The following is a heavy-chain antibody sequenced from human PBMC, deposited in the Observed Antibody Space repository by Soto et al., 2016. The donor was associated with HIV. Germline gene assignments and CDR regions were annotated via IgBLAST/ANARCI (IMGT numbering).Heavy chain of an antibody. V-gene: IGHV1-2*02. Sequence: QVQLVQSGAEVKKSGASVKVSCKSSGYIFTDHYMHWVRQAPGQGLEWMGWINPNNGGTHYAQKFQGRVTMTRDTTITTTYMELSRLTYDDTAVYYCAREGSVMAAANDALDIWAKGQWSPSLQ. CDR2: INPNNGGT. J-gene: IGHJ3*02. CDR3: AREGSVMAAANDALDI. D-gene: IGHD2-8*01. CDR1: GYIFTDHY.